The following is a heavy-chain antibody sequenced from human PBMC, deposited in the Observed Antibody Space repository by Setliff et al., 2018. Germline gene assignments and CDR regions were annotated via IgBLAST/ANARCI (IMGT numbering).Heavy chain of an antibody. V-gene: IGHV3-33*01. CDR1: GFTFSAHG. D-gene: IGHD6-19*01. J-gene: IGHJ6*03. Sequence: GGSLRLSCEVSGFTFSAHGMHWVRQAPGKGPEWVAVIWFDGRKTQYGDSVKGRFTVSRDNSKDMLYLHMNSLRAEDTAMYYCARDRQLGVSRYSRDWLIDYWGQGAQVTVSSGKYVSGSHYMDVWGKGTTVTVSS. CDR3: ARDRQLGVSRYSRDWLIDYWGQGAQVTVSSGKYVSGSHYMDV. CDR2: IWFDGRKT.